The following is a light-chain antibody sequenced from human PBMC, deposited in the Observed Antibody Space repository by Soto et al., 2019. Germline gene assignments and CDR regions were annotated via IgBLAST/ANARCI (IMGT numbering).Light chain of an antibody. Sequence: QSALTQPASVSGSPGQSIAISCTGTSSDVGAYNYVSWYQHHPGKAPKLVIYDVNDRPSGVSNRFSGSKSGNTASLTISGLQAEDEADYYCSSYTNNNTQVFGGGTKLTVL. CDR2: DVN. J-gene: IGLJ3*02. CDR3: SSYTNNNTQV. V-gene: IGLV2-14*03. CDR1: SSDVGAYNY.